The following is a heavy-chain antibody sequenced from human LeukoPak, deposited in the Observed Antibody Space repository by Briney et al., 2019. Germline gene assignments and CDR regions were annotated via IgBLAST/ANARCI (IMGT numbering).Heavy chain of an antibody. V-gene: IGHV3-30*18. Sequence: GGSLRLSCAASGFTFSNYVMQWVRQAPGKGLEWVALIAHDGSNKYYADSVKGRFTISRENSKNTLYLQMNSLRADDTAVYYCAKRRGLELTYYYHMDVWGKGTTVTVSS. J-gene: IGHJ6*03. CDR1: GFTFSNYV. D-gene: IGHD1-7*01. CDR2: IAHDGSNK. CDR3: AKRRGLELTYYYHMDV.